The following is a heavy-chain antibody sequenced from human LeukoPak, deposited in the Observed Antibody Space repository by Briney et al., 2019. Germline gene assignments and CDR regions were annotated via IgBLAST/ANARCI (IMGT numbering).Heavy chain of an antibody. CDR1: GFTLSSYA. CDR2: IKQDGGAK. J-gene: IGHJ4*02. Sequence: GGSLRLSCAASGFTLSSYAMSWVRHAPGKGREGVANIKQDGGAKYYLDSVKGRFTISRDNAKNSLYLQMNTLRAEDTAVYYCARGAYYYDSSGYYYFDYWGQGPLVTVSS. D-gene: IGHD3-22*01. CDR3: ARGAYYYDSSGYYYFDY. V-gene: IGHV3-7*04.